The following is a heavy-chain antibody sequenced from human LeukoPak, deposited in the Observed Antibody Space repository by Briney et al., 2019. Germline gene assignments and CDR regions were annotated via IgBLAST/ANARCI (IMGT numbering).Heavy chain of an antibody. D-gene: IGHD3-22*01. CDR1: GYTFTSYD. CDR3: ARAITMIVVVKDSWFDP. CDR2: MNPNSGNT. V-gene: IGHV1-8*01. J-gene: IGHJ5*02. Sequence: ASVKVSCKASGYTFTSYDINWVRQATGQGLEWMGWMNPNSGNTGYAQKFQGRVTMTRDTSTSTVYMELSSLRSEDTAVYYCARAITMIVVVKDSWFDPWGQGTLVTVSS.